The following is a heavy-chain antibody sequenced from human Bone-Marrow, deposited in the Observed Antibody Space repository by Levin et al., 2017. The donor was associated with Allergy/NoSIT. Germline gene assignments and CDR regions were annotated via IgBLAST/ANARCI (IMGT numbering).Heavy chain of an antibody. D-gene: IGHD6-13*01. CDR3: ARWLGDIAAAPRYFDL. V-gene: IGHV5-51*01. CDR1: GYSFTSYW. CDR2: IYPGDSDT. J-gene: IGHJ2*01. Sequence: AGESLKISCKGSGYSFTSYWIGWVRQMPGKGLEWMGIIYPGDSDTRYSPSFQGQVTISADKSISTAYLQWSSLKASDTAMYYCARWLGDIAAAPRYFDLWGRGTLVTVSS.